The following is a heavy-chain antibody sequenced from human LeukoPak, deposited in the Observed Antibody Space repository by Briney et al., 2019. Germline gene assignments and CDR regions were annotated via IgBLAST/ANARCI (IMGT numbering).Heavy chain of an antibody. D-gene: IGHD3-10*01. J-gene: IGHJ4*02. CDR2: IYPGDSDT. Sequence: GQPLKISCKVSGYSFTSYWIGWARQMPGKGLDWMGIIYPGDSDTRYSPSFQGQVTILADKSISTTYLQWSSLKASDTAMYYCARGAPRHYGSGSYFSYFDYWGQGTLVTVSS. V-gene: IGHV5-51*01. CDR1: GYSFTSYW. CDR3: ARGAPRHYGSGSYFSYFDY.